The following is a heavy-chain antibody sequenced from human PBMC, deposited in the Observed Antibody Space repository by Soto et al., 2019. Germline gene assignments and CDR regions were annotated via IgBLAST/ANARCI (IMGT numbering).Heavy chain of an antibody. J-gene: IGHJ6*03. CDR3: ARHVSDRRDLHYDILTRPNPPDYFYYMGV. Sequence: GEFLKISCKGSGYSFTSYWIGWVRQMPGKGLEWMGIIYPGDSDTSYSPSFQGQVNSSADKYISTAYLQWSSLKASDNTMYYCARHVSDRRDLHYDILTRPNPPDYFYYMGVRGKGTTVTVPS. V-gene: IGHV5-51*01. D-gene: IGHD3-9*01. CDR2: IYPGDSDT. CDR1: GYSFTSYW.